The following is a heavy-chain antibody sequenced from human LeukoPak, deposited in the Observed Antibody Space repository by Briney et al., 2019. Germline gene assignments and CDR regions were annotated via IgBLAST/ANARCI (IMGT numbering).Heavy chain of an antibody. CDR1: GGSINNYY. D-gene: IGHD2-15*01. CDR2: IYYSGST. CDR3: ARGGGEFNN. V-gene: IGHV4-59*08. Sequence: PSETLSLTCTVSGGSINNYYWSWIRQPPGKGLEWIGYIYYSGSTNYNPSLKSRVTISVDTSKNQFSLNLTSVTAADTAVYYCARGGGEFNNWGQGTLVTVSS. J-gene: IGHJ4*02.